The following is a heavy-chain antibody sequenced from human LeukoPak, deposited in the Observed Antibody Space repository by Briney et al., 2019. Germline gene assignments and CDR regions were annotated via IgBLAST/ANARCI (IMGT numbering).Heavy chain of an antibody. J-gene: IGHJ5*02. D-gene: IGHD3-22*01. Sequence: PSETLSLTCTVSGGSISSSSYYWGWIRQPPGKGLEWIGSIYYSGSTYYNPSLKSRVTISVDTSKNQFSLKLSSVTAADTAVYYCARMYYYDSSGYLGDWFDPWGQETLVTVSS. CDR2: IYYSGST. V-gene: IGHV4-39*07. CDR1: GGSISSSSYY. CDR3: ARMYYYDSSGYLGDWFDP.